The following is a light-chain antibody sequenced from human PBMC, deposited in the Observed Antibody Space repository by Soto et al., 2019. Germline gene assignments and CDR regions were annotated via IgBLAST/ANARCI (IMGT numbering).Light chain of an antibody. CDR3: QQYYCTPLT. J-gene: IGKJ4*01. CDR2: WAS. V-gene: IGKV4-1*01. CDR1: QSVLYSSNNKNY. Sequence: DIVMTQSPDSLAVSLGERATINCKSSQSVLYSSNNKNYLAWYQQKPGQPPKLLIYWASTRESGVPGRFSGSGSGTDFTLTISSLQAEDVAVYYCQQYYCTPLTFGGGTKVEIK.